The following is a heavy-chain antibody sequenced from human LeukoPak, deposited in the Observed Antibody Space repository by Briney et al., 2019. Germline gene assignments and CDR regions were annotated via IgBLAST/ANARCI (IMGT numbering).Heavy chain of an antibody. J-gene: IGHJ6*03. Sequence: SETLSLTCTVSGGSIRSYYWSWIRQPPGKGLEWIGYIYYSGSTNYNPSLRSRVTISVDTSKNQFSLKLSSVTAADTAVYYCAFRAHAADYGVGPDYYYYMDVWGKGTTVTVSS. CDR1: GGSIRSYY. CDR2: IYYSGST. V-gene: IGHV4-59*01. CDR3: AFRAHAADYGVGPDYYYYMDV. D-gene: IGHD4-17*01.